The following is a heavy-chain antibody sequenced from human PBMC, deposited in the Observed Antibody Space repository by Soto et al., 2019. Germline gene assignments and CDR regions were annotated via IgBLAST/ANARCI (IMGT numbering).Heavy chain of an antibody. CDR1: VGTFMNYA. V-gene: IGHV3-23*01. J-gene: IGHJ4*02. D-gene: IGHD3-3*01. CDR2: ISGSGDST. Sequence: GSPRLSCPVCVGTFMNYAVSGGRQAPGNGVEWVSAISGSGDSTYYANSVKGRFTISRDNSKNTLYLQMNSLRAEDTAVYYCAKDTPQEWLLVFHYWGQGTLVTVSS. CDR3: AKDTPQEWLLVFHY.